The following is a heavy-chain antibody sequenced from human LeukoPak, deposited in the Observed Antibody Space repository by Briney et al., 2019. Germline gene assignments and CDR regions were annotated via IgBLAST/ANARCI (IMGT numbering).Heavy chain of an antibody. V-gene: IGHV3-48*02. CDR1: EFTFSDHY. J-gene: IGHJ4*02. D-gene: IGHD3-22*01. CDR2: ISSSSSTI. CDR3: ARDVPAYYYDSSGYYD. Sequence: PGGSLRLSCAASEFTFSDHYMDWVRQAPGKGLEWVSYISSSSSTIYYADSVKGRFTISRDNAKNSLYLQMNSLRDEGTAVYYCARDVPAYYYDSSGYYDWGQGTLVTVSS.